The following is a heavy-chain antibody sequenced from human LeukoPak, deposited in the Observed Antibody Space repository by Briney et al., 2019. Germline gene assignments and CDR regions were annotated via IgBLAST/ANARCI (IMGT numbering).Heavy chain of an antibody. J-gene: IGHJ5*02. D-gene: IGHD2-2*01. CDR2: ISSRSSYI. Sequence: GGSLRLSCAASGFTLSSYRMNWVRQAPGKGLEWASSISSRSSYIYYADSVKGRFTISRDNAKNSLYLQMNSLRAEDTAVYYCARGQIRSKDNWFDPWGQGTLVTVSS. V-gene: IGHV3-21*01. CDR3: ARGQIRSKDNWFDP. CDR1: GFTLSSYR.